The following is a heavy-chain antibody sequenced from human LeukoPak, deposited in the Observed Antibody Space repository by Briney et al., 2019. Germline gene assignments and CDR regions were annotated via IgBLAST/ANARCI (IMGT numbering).Heavy chain of an antibody. CDR1: GGTFSSYA. CDR3: AGWPHYDILTGYYLVYYMDV. D-gene: IGHD3-9*01. J-gene: IGHJ6*03. CDR2: IIPIFGTA. V-gene: IGHV1-69*05. Sequence: ASVKVSCKASGGTFSSYAISWVRQAPGQGLVWMGGIIPIFGTANYAQKFQGRVTITTDESTSTAYMELSSLRSEDTAVYYCAGWPHYDILTGYYLVYYMDVWGKGTTVTVSS.